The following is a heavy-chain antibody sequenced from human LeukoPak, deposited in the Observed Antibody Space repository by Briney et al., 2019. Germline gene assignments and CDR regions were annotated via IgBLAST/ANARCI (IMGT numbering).Heavy chain of an antibody. D-gene: IGHD6-6*01. J-gene: IGHJ4*02. V-gene: IGHV3-23*01. CDR1: GFTFITYA. CDR3: AVQLVPFDY. Sequence: PGGSLRLSCSASGFTFITYAMTWVRQAPGKGLEWVSSISGSGGSTYYADSVKGRFTISRDNSKNTLYLQMNSLRAEDTAVYYCAVQLVPFDYWGQGTLVTVSS. CDR2: ISGSGGST.